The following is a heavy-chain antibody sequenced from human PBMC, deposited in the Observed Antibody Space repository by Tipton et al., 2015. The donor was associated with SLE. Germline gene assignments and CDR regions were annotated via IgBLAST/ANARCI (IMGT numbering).Heavy chain of an antibody. Sequence: LRLSCTVSGGSISSGSYYWSWIRQPAGKGLEWIGRIYTSGSTNYNPSLKSRVTISVDTSKNQFSLKLSSVTPADTAVYYYARAIAYQQLAPMDVWGKGTTVTVSS. CDR1: GGSISSGSYY. CDR2: IYTSGST. D-gene: IGHD6-13*01. V-gene: IGHV4-61*02. CDR3: ARAIAYQQLAPMDV. J-gene: IGHJ6*03.